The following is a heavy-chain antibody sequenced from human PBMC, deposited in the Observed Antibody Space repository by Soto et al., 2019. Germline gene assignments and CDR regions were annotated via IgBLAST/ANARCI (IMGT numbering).Heavy chain of an antibody. CDR2: INPNSGGT. CDR3: ARVGLVSYCSGGGCYSVSGLYNWFDP. D-gene: IGHD2-15*01. CDR1: GYTLTGYY. J-gene: IGHJ5*02. V-gene: IGHV1-2*02. Sequence: ASVKVSCKASGYTLTGYYMHWVRQAPGQGLEWMGWINPNSGGTNYAQKFQGRVTMTRDTSISTAYMELSRLRSDDTAVYYCARVGLVSYCSGGGCYSVSGLYNWFDPWGQGTLVTVSS.